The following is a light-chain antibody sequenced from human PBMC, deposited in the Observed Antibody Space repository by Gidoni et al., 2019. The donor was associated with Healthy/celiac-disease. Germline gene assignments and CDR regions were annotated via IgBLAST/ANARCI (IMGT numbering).Light chain of an antibody. CDR3: QQYNNWPLMYT. CDR2: SAS. J-gene: IGKJ2*01. Sequence: EIVMTQSPATLSLSPGERATLACRASQSVSSNLAWYQQKPGQAPRLLIYSASTRATGIPARFSGSGSGTEFTLTISSLQSEDCAVYYCQQYNNWPLMYTFGQGTKLEIK. V-gene: IGKV3-15*01. CDR1: QSVSSN.